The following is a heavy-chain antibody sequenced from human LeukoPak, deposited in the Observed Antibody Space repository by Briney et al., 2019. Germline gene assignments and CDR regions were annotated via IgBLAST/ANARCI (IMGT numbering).Heavy chain of an antibody. D-gene: IGHD3-3*01. J-gene: IGHJ5*02. V-gene: IGHV1-18*01. CDR1: GYTFTSYG. Sequence: GASVKVSCKASGYTFTSYGISWVRQAPGQGLEWMGWISAYNGNTNYAQKLQGRVTMTTDTSTSTAYMDLRSLRSDDTAVYYCARVKVDSYYDFWSGYYSTDNWFDPWGQGTLVTVSS. CDR3: ARVKVDSYYDFWSGYYSTDNWFDP. CDR2: ISAYNGNT.